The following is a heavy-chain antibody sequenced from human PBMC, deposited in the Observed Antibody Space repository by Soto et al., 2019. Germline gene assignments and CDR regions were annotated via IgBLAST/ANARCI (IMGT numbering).Heavy chain of an antibody. V-gene: IGHV5-51*01. D-gene: IGHD6-6*01. CDR1: GYSFTSYW. CDR2: IYPGDSDT. Sequence: LGESLKISCKGSGYSFTSYWIGWVRQMPGKGLEWMGIIYPGDSDTRYSPSFQGQVTISADKSISTAYLQWSSLKASDTAMYYCARHEVYSIADPYYYYYMDVWGKGTTVTVSS. J-gene: IGHJ6*03. CDR3: ARHEVYSIADPYYYYYMDV.